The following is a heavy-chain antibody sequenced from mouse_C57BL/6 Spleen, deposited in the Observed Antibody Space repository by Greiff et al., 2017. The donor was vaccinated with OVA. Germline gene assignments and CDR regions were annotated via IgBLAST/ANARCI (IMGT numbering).Heavy chain of an antibody. Sequence: EVQLVESEGGLVQPGSSMKLSCTASGFTFSDYYMAWVRQVPEKGLEWVANINYDGSSTYYLDSLKSRFIISRDNAKNILYLQMSSLKSEDTATYYCARAHYYGSSYHFDVWGTGTTVTVSS. D-gene: IGHD1-1*01. V-gene: IGHV5-16*01. CDR1: GFTFSDYY. CDR3: ARAHYYGSSYHFDV. J-gene: IGHJ1*03. CDR2: INYDGSST.